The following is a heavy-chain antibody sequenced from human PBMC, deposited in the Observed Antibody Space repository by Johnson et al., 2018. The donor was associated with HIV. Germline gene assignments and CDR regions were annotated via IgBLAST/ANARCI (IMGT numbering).Heavy chain of an antibody. D-gene: IGHD5/OR15-5a*01. Sequence: QVQLVESGGGLVKPGGSLRLSCAASGFSFSDYFVSWIRQAPGKGLEWVSYISRGGSSASVIYYADSVKGRFTISREHAKNSVYLQMNSLRSDDTAVYYCAKDLRQGACNDGCYSWGQGTVFSVSS. CDR1: GFSFSDYF. V-gene: IGHV3-11*04. J-gene: IGHJ3*02. CDR2: ISRGGSSASVI. CDR3: AKDLRQGACNDGCYS.